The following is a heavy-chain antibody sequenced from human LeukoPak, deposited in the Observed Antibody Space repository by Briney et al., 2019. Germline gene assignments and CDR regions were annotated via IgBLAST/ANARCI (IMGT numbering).Heavy chain of an antibody. Sequence: SETLSLTCTVSGGSISSSSYYWGWIRQPRGKGLEWIGSIYYSGSTYYNPSLKSRVTISVDTSKNQVSLKLSSVTAADTAVYYCATQYYYDSSGYYLFDYWGQGTLVTVSS. D-gene: IGHD3-22*01. V-gene: IGHV4-39*01. CDR3: ATQYYYDSSGYYLFDY. J-gene: IGHJ4*02. CDR1: GGSISSSSYY. CDR2: IYYSGST.